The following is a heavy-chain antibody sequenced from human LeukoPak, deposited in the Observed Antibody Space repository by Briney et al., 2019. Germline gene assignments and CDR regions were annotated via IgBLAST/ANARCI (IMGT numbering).Heavy chain of an antibody. J-gene: IGHJ4*02. Sequence: GGSLRLSCAASGFTFSRYWMNWVRQAPGKGLEWVANIKNDGSEKYYVASVKGRFTISRDNVKTSLSLQMHSLRAEDSAVYFCARELEYESSGLVYWGQGTLGTVS. CDR3: ARELEYESSGLVY. CDR1: GFTFSRYW. V-gene: IGHV3-7*05. D-gene: IGHD6-19*01. CDR2: IKNDGSEK.